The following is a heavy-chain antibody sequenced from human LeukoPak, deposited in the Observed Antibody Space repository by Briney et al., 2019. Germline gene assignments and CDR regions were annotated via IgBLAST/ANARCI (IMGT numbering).Heavy chain of an antibody. Sequence: ASVKVSCKASVYTFTTYVLSSVRRAPGHRLEGMGWISTYTGNAKYSQKLQDRVTMTTDTSTSTGYMELRGLTSDDTAMYYCARVDRMAEIDFWGQGTLVIVSA. J-gene: IGHJ4*02. CDR3: ARVDRMAEIDF. CDR2: ISTYTGNA. V-gene: IGHV1-18*01. CDR1: VYTFTTYV. D-gene: IGHD1-14*01.